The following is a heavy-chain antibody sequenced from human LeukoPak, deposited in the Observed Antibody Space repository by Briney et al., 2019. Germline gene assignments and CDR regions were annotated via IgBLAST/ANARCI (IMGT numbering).Heavy chain of an antibody. Sequence: PGGSLRLSWAVYGVTFSTYWMSWVRQAPGKGLEWVANINPDGSGTYYVDSLKGRFTISRDNAKNSLYLQMNSLRVEDTAVYYCARDFHTSYSGTHYYYMDVWGKGTTVTVSS. V-gene: IGHV3-7*01. J-gene: IGHJ6*03. CDR1: GVTFSTYW. CDR2: INPDGSGT. CDR3: ARDFHTSYSGTHYYYMDV. D-gene: IGHD1-26*01.